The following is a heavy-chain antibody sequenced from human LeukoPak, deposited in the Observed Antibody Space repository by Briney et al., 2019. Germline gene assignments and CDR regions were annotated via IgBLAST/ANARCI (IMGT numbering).Heavy chain of an antibody. CDR3: ARGQYSGSYYGVDY. CDR1: GFTFSDHY. J-gene: IGHJ4*02. Sequence: GGALRLSCAASGFTFSDHYMDWVRQAPGKGLEWVGRTRNKANSYTTEYAASVKGRFTISRDDSKNSLYLQMNSLKTEDTAVYYCARGQYSGSYYGVDYWGQGTLVTVSS. D-gene: IGHD1-26*01. V-gene: IGHV3-72*01. CDR2: TRNKANSYTT.